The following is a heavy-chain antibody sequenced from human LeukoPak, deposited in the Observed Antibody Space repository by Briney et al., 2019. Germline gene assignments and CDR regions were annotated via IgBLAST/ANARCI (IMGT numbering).Heavy chain of an antibody. Sequence: SETLSLTCTASGGSISSSSYYWGWIRQPPGKGLEWIGSIYYSGSTYYNPSLKSRVTISVDTSKNQFSLKLSSVTAADTAVYYCARDGLTLDAFDIWGQGTMVTVSS. J-gene: IGHJ3*02. CDR3: ARDGLTLDAFDI. CDR1: GGSISSSSYY. V-gene: IGHV4-39*07. D-gene: IGHD2-15*01. CDR2: IYYSGST.